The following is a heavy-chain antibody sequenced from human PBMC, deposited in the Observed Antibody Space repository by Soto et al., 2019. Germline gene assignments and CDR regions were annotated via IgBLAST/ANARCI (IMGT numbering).Heavy chain of an antibody. CDR1: GYSISLGYF. CDR3: ARRFCSDSYCSYFDY. J-gene: IGHJ4*02. Sequence: NPSETLSLTCAVSGYSISLGYFWSWIRQPPGKGLEWIGEINHSGITSYSPSLGSRVTTSVDTPKNQFSLRLRSVTAADTAIYYCARRFCSDSYCSYFDYWGRGTLVTVSS. V-gene: IGHV4-34*10. CDR2: INHSGIT. D-gene: IGHD2-15*01.